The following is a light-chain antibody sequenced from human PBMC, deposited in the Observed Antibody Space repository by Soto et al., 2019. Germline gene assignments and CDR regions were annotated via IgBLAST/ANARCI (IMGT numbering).Light chain of an antibody. J-gene: IGKJ5*01. CDR3: QQYNNFPLT. V-gene: IGKV1-16*02. Sequence: DIQMTQSPSSLSASVGDRVTITCRASQAINNNLAWFQQKPGEAPKSLIHAASSLHTGVPSKFSGSGSGTDFTLTISSLQPEDVATDYCQQYNNFPLTFGQETRLDIK. CDR2: AAS. CDR1: QAINNN.